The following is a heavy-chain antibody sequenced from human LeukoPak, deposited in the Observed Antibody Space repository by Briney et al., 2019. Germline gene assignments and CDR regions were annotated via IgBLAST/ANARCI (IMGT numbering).Heavy chain of an antibody. V-gene: IGHV4-59*11. CDR3: ARDLYYGPGYYFYFDY. J-gene: IGHJ4*02. D-gene: IGHD3-10*01. Sequence: SETLSLTCTVSGGSISTHYWTWIRQPPGKGLEWIGYIYYSGSTNYNPSLKSRVTISVDTSKNQFSLKLSSVTAADTAVYYCARDLYYGPGYYFYFDYWGQGIPVTVSS. CDR2: IYYSGST. CDR1: GGSISTHY.